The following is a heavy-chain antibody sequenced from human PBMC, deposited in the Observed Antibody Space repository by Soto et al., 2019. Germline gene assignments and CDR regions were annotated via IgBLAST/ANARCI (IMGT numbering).Heavy chain of an antibody. D-gene: IGHD3-22*01. V-gene: IGHV1-3*01. CDR2: INAGNGNT. CDR3: ARAPSITMIVVVALAPFDY. Sequence: ASVNVSCKASGYTFTSFAMHWVRQAPGQRLEWMGWINAGNGNTNYAQKLQGRVTMATDTSTSTAYMELRSLRSDDTAVYYCARAPSITMIVVVALAPFDYWGQGTLVTVSS. J-gene: IGHJ4*02. CDR1: GYTFTSFA.